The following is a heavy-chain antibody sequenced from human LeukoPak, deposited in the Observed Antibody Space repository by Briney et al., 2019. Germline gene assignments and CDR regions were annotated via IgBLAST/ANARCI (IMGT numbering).Heavy chain of an antibody. Sequence: PGGSLRLSCAASGFTFDDYAMHWLRQAPGKGLEGVSGISWNSGSIGYADSVKGRFTISRDNAKNSLYLQMNSLRAEDIALYYCAKDSGSHYYDSSGAFQHWGQGTLVTVSS. CDR2: ISWNSGSI. CDR1: GFTFDDYA. J-gene: IGHJ1*01. D-gene: IGHD3-22*01. CDR3: AKDSGSHYYDSSGAFQH. V-gene: IGHV3-9*03.